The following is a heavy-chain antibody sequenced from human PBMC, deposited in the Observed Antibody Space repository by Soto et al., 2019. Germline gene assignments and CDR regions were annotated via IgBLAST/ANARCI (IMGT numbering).Heavy chain of an antibody. CDR1: GYPVTAYY. Sequence: QLHLVQSGAVVKKPGASVTVSCSASGYPVTAYYMHWVRQAPGRGLEWMGGINPATGAAKYTQTFQGRVTMARDTSTSIVFMELSGLTSEDTAVFYFARGGGVGVAGSAAFDMWGQGTLVTVSS. D-gene: IGHD3-3*01. V-gene: IGHV1-2*02. CDR3: ARGGGVGVAGSAAFDM. J-gene: IGHJ3*02. CDR2: INPATGAA.